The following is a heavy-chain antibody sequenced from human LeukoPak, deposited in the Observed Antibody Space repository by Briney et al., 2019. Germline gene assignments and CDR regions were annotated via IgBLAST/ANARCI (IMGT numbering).Heavy chain of an antibody. CDR3: ARSSGYSYGYGGLYFDY. V-gene: IGHV4-59*08. Sequence: SETLSLTCTVSGGSISSYYWSWIRQPPGKGLEWIGYIYYSGSTNYNPSLKSRVTISVDTSKNRFSLKLSSVTAADTAVYYCARSSGYSYGYGGLYFDYWGQGTLVTVSS. D-gene: IGHD5-18*01. CDR2: IYYSGST. J-gene: IGHJ4*02. CDR1: GGSISSYY.